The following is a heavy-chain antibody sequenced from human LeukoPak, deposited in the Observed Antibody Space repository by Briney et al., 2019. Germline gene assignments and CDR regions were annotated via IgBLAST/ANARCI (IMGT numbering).Heavy chain of an antibody. D-gene: IGHD3-16*01. V-gene: IGHV3-7*01. CDR2: IKHDGSEK. CDR3: ARQPIYEAYFDF. J-gene: IGHJ4*02. Sequence: GGSLRLSCAASGFPFDRYWMSWVRLAPGKGLEWVANIKHDGSEKTFVDSVKGRFTISRNNSENSLYLQMNSLRAEDTAVYYCARQPIYEAYFDFWGQGTLVTVSS. CDR1: GFPFDRYW.